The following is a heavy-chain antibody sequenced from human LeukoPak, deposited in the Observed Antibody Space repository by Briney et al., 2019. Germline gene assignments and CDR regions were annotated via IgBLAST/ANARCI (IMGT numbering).Heavy chain of an antibody. V-gene: IGHV3-74*01. CDR1: GFTFSNYW. Sequence: GGSLRLSCAASGFTFSNYWMHWVRQAPGKGLVWVSFISSDGSNTSYADSVKGRFTISRDNAKKMLYLQMNSLRAEDTAVYYCARDWLQSSSSLWGQGTMVTVSS. CDR3: ARDWLQSSSSL. J-gene: IGHJ3*01. CDR2: ISSDGSNT. D-gene: IGHD6-6*01.